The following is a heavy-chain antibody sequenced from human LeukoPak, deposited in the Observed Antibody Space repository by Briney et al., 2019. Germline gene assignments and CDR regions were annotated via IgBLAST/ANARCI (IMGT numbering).Heavy chain of an antibody. CDR2: INPNSGGT. V-gene: IGHV1-2*04. J-gene: IGHJ4*02. Sequence: ASVKVSCKASGYTFTGYYMHWVRQAPGQGLEWMGWINPNSGGTNYAQKFQGWVTMTRDTSISTAYMELSRLRSDDTAVYYCARGRLTGFPPRDVDYWGQGTLVTVSS. CDR3: ARGRLTGFPPRDVDY. CDR1: GYTFTGYY. D-gene: IGHD3-9*01.